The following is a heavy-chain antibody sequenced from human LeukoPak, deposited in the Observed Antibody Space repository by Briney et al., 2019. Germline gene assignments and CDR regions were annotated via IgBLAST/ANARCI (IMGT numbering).Heavy chain of an antibody. CDR1: GGSISGHY. CDR2: IHYSGKA. Sequence: PSETLSLTCTVPGGSISGHYWTWIRQPPGKGLEWIGQIHYSGKADYNPSLKTRIDISVDMSKNQMSLKVNSVTAADTAVYYCARFGVDYDMDVWGQGTAVTVS. CDR3: ARFGVDYDMDV. V-gene: IGHV4-59*11. D-gene: IGHD3-16*01. J-gene: IGHJ6*02.